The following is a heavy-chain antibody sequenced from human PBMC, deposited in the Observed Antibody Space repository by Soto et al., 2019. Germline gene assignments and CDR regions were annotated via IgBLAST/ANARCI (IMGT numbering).Heavy chain of an antibody. V-gene: IGHV1-18*04. CDR2: ISAYNGNT. D-gene: IGHD6-6*01. J-gene: IGHJ4*02. CDR3: ARNGDLKLEYSSSCSY. Sequence: ASVKVSGKASGYRFTSYGISWVRQAPGQGLEWMGWISAYNGNTNYAQKLQGRVTMTTDTSTSTAYMELRSLRSDDTAVYYCARNGDLKLEYSSSCSYWGQGTLVTVSS. CDR1: GYRFTSYG.